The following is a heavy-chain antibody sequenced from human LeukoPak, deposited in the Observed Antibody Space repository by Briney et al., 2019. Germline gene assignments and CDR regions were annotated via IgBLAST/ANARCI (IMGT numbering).Heavy chain of an antibody. J-gene: IGHJ6*02. CDR3: TTEMATIWFNYYYGMDV. CDR2: IKSKTDGGTT. CDR1: GFTFTNAW. D-gene: IGHD5-24*01. Sequence: GGSLRLSCATSGFTFTNAWMSWVRQAPGKGLEWVGRIKSKTDGGTTDYAAPVKGRFTISRDDSKNTLYLQMNSLKTEDTAVYYCTTEMATIWFNYYYGMDVWGQGTTVTVSS. V-gene: IGHV3-15*01.